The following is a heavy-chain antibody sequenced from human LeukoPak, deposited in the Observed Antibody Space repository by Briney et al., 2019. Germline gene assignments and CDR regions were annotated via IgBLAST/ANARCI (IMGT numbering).Heavy chain of an antibody. CDR2: ISAYNGNT. D-gene: IGHD6-6*01. CDR1: GYTFTSYG. J-gene: IGHJ4*02. Sequence: ASVKVSCKASGYTFTSYGISWVRQAPGQGLEWMGWISAYNGNTNYAQKLQGRVTMTTDTSTSTAYMELRSLRSDDTAVYYCARAGPWEQLVSNLPNFDYWGQGTLVTVSS. V-gene: IGHV1-18*01. CDR3: ARAGPWEQLVSNLPNFDY.